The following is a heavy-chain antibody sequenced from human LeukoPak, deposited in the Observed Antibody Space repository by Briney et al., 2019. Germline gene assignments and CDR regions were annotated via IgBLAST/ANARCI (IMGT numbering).Heavy chain of an antibody. Sequence: ASVKVSCKASGYTFTSYGIGWVRQAPGQGLEWMGWISAYNGNTNYAQKLQGRVTMTTDTSTSTAYMELRSLRSDDTAVYYCARLSFMITFGGVIVIPAFDIWGQGTMVTVSS. D-gene: IGHD3-16*02. CDR2: ISAYNGNT. J-gene: IGHJ3*02. V-gene: IGHV1-18*01. CDR1: GYTFTSYG. CDR3: ARLSFMITFGGVIVIPAFDI.